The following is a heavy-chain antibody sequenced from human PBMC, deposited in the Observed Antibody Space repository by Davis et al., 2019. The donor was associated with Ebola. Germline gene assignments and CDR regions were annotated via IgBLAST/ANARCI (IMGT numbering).Heavy chain of an antibody. D-gene: IGHD1-26*01. CDR2: IYYRGTT. V-gene: IGHV4-39*01. J-gene: IGHJ4*02. CDR1: GGSISSNNYY. CDR3: ARRRLSFEAIDY. Sequence: SETLSLTCTVSGGSISSNNYYWGWIRQPPGKGLEWIGSIYYRGTTYYTLSLKSRVTISVDTSKNQFSLKLSSVSAADTAVYYCARRRLSFEAIDYWGQGTLVTVSS.